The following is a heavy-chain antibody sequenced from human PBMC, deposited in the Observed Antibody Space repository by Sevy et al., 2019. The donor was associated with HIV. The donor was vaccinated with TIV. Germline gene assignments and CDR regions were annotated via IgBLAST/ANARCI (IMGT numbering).Heavy chain of an antibody. D-gene: IGHD3-10*01. CDR3: ARESLWFGELLGGFGY. V-gene: IGHV3-30-3*01. J-gene: IGHJ4*02. Sequence: GGSLRLSCAASGFTFSSYAMHWVRQAPGKGLEWVAVISYDGSNKYYADSVKGRFTISRDNSKNTLYLQMNSLRAEDTAMYYCARESLWFGELLGGFGYWGQGTLVTVSS. CDR2: ISYDGSNK. CDR1: GFTFSSYA.